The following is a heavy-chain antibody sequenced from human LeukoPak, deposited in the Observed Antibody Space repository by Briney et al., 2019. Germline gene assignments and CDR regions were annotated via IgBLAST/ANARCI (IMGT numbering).Heavy chain of an antibody. CDR3: ARDFGLTGKVDY. D-gene: IGHD1-20*01. J-gene: IGHJ4*02. V-gene: IGHV3-64*01. Sequence: PGGSLRLSCAASGFTFSRYAMHWVRQAPGRGLESVSAISSNGGSTYYANSVKGRFTISRDNSKNTLYLQMGSLRAEDLAVYYRARDFGLTGKVDYWGQGTLVTVSS. CDR1: GFTFSRYA. CDR2: ISSNGGST.